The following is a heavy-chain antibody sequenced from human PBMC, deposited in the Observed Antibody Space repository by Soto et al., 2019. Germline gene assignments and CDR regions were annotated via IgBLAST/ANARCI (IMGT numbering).Heavy chain of an antibody. CDR3: ARGRQQLGWFDGFAP. CDR2: INHSGRT. CDR1: GGSFSGYY. V-gene: IGHV4-34*01. J-gene: IGHJ5*02. D-gene: IGHD6-13*01. Sequence: QVQLQQWGAGLLKPSETLSLTCAVYGGSFSGYYWSWIRQPPGKGLEWIGEINHSGRTNYNPSLKSRVTIPVDTSKNQVSLMLSSVPAAATAVYYCARGRQQLGWFDGFAPWGQGTLVTASS.